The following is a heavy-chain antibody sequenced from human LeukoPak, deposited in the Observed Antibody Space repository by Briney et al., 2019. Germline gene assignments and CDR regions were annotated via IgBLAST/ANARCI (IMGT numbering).Heavy chain of an antibody. CDR2: INCNSGSI. CDR3: AKSSSPMVVVVISDSYFDL. V-gene: IGHV3-9*03. Sequence: ALRLSCVACGFSFDDYAMHWVRQAPGKGLEWVSDINCNSGSIGYADSVKGRFTISRDNAKNSLYLQMNGLRLEDMALYYCAKSSSPMVVVVISDSYFDLWGRGTLVTVSS. D-gene: IGHD3-22*01. J-gene: IGHJ2*01. CDR1: GFSFDDYA.